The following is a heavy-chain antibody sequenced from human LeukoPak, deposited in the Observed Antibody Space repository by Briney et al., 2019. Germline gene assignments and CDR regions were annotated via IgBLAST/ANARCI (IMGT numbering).Heavy chain of an antibody. CDR1: GFTVSSND. J-gene: IGHJ3*02. CDR3: ARGGSGDIFDI. Sequence: GGSLRLSCAASGFTVSSNDMSWVRQAPGKGLEWVSVIYGGGSTDYADSVKGRFTISRDNLKNTLYLQMNSLRAEDTAVYYCARGGSGDIFDIWGQGTMVTVSS. CDR2: IYGGGST. D-gene: IGHD2-21*01. V-gene: IGHV3-53*01.